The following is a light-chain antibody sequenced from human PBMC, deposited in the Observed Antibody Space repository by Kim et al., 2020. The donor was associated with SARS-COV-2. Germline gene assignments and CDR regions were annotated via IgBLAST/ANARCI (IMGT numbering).Light chain of an antibody. Sequence: SASGGDRVAITCRASQSIDSWLAWYQQKPGKAPKLLIYKASSLDSGVPSRFSGSASGTEFTLTISSLQPDDFATYFCQQYNSDWTFGQGTKVDIK. CDR2: KAS. J-gene: IGKJ1*01. CDR1: QSIDSW. V-gene: IGKV1-5*03. CDR3: QQYNSDWT.